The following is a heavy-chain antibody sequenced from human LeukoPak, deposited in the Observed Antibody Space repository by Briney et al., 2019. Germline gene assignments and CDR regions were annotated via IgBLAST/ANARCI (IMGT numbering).Heavy chain of an antibody. J-gene: IGHJ4*02. V-gene: IGHV4-59*01. CDR1: GGSISNYY. Sequence: SETLSLTCTVSGGSISNYYWSWIRQPPGKGLEWIGYIHYSGSTNNNPSLKSRVTISVDTSKNQFSLKLSSVTAADTAVYYCAGSSSWSVLDYWGQGTLVTVSS. CDR2: IHYSGST. D-gene: IGHD6-13*01. CDR3: AGSSSWSVLDY.